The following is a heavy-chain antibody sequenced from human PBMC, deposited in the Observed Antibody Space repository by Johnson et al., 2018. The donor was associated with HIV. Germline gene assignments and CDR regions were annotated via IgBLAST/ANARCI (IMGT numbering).Heavy chain of an antibody. CDR2: IKQDGGEM. CDR3: ARDGSSSSWNAFDI. J-gene: IGHJ3*02. V-gene: IGHV3-7*01. D-gene: IGHD6-6*01. Sequence: VQLVESGGGLVQPGGSLRLSCAASGLSFSTYWMSWVRQAPGKGLEWVAKIKQDGGEMYYVDSVKGRFTISRDNAKNSLYLQMNSLRAEDTAVYYCARDGSSSSWNAFDIWGQGTMVTVSS. CDR1: GLSFSTYW.